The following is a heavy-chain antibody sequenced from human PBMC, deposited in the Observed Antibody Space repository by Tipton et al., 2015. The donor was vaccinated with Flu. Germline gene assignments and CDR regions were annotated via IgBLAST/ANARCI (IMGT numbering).Heavy chain of an antibody. J-gene: IGHJ4*02. D-gene: IGHD2/OR15-2a*01. CDR3: AKDKNEFYAFEN. CDR2: IWYDGSNK. V-gene: IGHV3-33*06. CDR1: GFSFRSYG. Sequence: SLRLSCAVSGFSFRSYGMHWVRQAPGKGLEWVAVIWYDGSNKYYADSVKGRFTISRDNSKNTVYLQMNSLRAEDTAVYYCAKDKNEFYAFENWAQGTLVTVSS.